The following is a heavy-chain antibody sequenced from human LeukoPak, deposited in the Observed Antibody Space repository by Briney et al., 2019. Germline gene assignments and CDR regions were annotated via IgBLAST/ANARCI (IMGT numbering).Heavy chain of an antibody. D-gene: IGHD2-2*01. CDR3: TRAPYCSSTSCYEGGAY. CDR2: TNHSGST. Sequence: SETLSLTCAVYGGSFSGYYWSWIRQPPGKGLEWIGETNHSGSTNYNPSLKSRVTISVDTSKNQFSLKLSSVTAADTAVYYCTRAPYCSSTSCYEGGAYWGQGTLVTVPS. V-gene: IGHV4-34*01. CDR1: GGSFSGYY. J-gene: IGHJ4*02.